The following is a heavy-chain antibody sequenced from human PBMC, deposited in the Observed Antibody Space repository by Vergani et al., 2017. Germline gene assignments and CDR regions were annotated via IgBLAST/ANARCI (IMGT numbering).Heavy chain of an antibody. D-gene: IGHD3-9*01. J-gene: IGHJ6*02. CDR2: IYYSGTT. CDR1: GGSISSGGYY. CDR3: ARDTRVYDILTGYYTSYYYYGMDV. Sequence: QVQLQESGPGLVKPSQTLSLTCIVSGGSISSGGYYWSWIRQHPGEGLEWIGYIYYSGTTYYNPSLKSRVTISVDTSKNQFSLKLSSVTAADTAVYYCARDTRVYDILTGYYTSYYYYGMDVWGQGTTVTVSS. V-gene: IGHV4-31*03.